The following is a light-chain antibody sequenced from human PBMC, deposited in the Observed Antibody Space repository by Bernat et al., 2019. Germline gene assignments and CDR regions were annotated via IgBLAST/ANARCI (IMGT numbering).Light chain of an antibody. V-gene: IGLV10-54*04. CDR1: SNNVGNQG. CDR3: SAWDSSLSGHV. Sequence: QAGLTQPPSVSKGLRQTATFTCTGNSNNVGNQGAACLQQHQGLPPKLLSYRNNNRPSGISERFSASRSGNTASLTITGLQPEDGADYYCSAWDSSLSGHVFGSGTKVTVL. J-gene: IGLJ6*01. CDR2: RNN.